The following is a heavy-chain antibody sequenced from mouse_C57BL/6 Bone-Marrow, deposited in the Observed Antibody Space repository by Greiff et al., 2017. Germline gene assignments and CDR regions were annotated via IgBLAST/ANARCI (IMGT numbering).Heavy chain of an antibody. CDR1: GYAFSSSW. D-gene: IGHD2-4*01. Sequence: QVQLKESGPELVKPGASVKISCKASGYAFSSSWMNWVKQRPGKGLEWIGRIYPGDGDTNYNGKFKGKATLTADKSSSTAYMQLSSLTSEDSAVYFCARGDIYYDYPWFAYWGQGTLVTVSA. CDR3: ARGDIYYDYPWFAY. CDR2: IYPGDGDT. J-gene: IGHJ3*01. V-gene: IGHV1-82*01.